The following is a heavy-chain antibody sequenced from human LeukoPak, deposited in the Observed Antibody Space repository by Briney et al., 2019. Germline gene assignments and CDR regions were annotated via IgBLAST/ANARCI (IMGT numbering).Heavy chain of an antibody. J-gene: IGHJ4*02. Sequence: ASVKVSCKASGYTFTGYYMHWVRQAPGQGLEWMGWINPNSGDTNYAQQFQGRVTMTRDTSISTAYMELSRLRSDDTAVYYCARVTMVRGVIPGYWGQGTLVTVSS. CDR2: INPNSGDT. D-gene: IGHD3-10*01. V-gene: IGHV1-2*02. CDR3: ARVTMVRGVIPGY. CDR1: GYTFTGYY.